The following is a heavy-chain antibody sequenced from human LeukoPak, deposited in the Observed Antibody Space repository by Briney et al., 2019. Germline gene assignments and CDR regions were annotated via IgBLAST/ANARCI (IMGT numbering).Heavy chain of an antibody. V-gene: IGHV4-34*01. CDR1: GGSFSGYY. J-gene: IGHJ6*03. D-gene: IGHD2-15*01. Sequence: PTETLSLTCAVYGGSFSGYYWSWIRQPPGQGLEWIGEISYSGIINYNPSLKSRVSISVDTSKNQFSLKLSSVTAADTAVYYCARVVVVAGYYMDVWGKGTTVTVSS. CDR3: ARVVVVAGYYMDV. CDR2: ISYSGII.